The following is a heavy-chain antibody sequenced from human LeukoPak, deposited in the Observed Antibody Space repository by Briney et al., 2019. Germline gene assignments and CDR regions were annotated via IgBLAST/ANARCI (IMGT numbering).Heavy chain of an antibody. V-gene: IGHV4-59*01. CDR2: IYYSGST. CDR1: GGSISSYY. J-gene: IGHJ4*02. Sequence: PSETLSLTCTVSGGSISSYYWSWVRQPPGKGLEWIGYIYYSGSTNYNPSLKSRVTISVDTSKNQFSLKLSSVTAAGTAVYYCARDIPLPYSSGVGFDYWGQGTLVTVSS. D-gene: IGHD6-19*01. CDR3: ARDIPLPYSSGVGFDY.